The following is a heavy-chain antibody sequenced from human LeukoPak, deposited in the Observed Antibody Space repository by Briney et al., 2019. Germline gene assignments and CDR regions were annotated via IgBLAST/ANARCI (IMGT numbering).Heavy chain of an antibody. Sequence: SETLSLTCAVYGGSFSGYYWSWIRQPPGKGLEWIGEINHSGSTNYNPSLKSRVTISVDTSKNQFSLKLSSVTAADTAVYYCARISDTAMVSEAFDIWGQGTMVTVSS. D-gene: IGHD5-18*01. V-gene: IGHV4-34*01. CDR3: ARISDTAMVSEAFDI. CDR1: GGSFSGYY. J-gene: IGHJ3*02. CDR2: INHSGST.